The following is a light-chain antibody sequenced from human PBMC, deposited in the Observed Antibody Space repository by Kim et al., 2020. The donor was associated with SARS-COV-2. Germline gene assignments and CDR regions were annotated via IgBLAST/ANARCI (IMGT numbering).Light chain of an antibody. V-gene: IGLV4-69*01. CDR1: SGPSDKA. J-gene: IGLJ2*01. CDR3: QTWTTGRGV. CDR2: LNSDGTH. Sequence: ASVMLKSARNSGPSDKAGEWHQQRPKKGPGFLMMLNSDGTHSRGDGIPDRFSGSSTGAERYLTISSLQSEDEADYYCQTWTTGRGVFGGGTQLTVL.